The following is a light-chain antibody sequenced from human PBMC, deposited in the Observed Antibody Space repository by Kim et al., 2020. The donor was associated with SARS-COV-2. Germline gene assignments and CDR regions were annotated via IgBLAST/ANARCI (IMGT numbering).Light chain of an antibody. J-gene: IGKJ5*01. Sequence: DIVMTQSPLSLPVTPGEPASISCRSSQSLLHNGYNYLYWYLQRPGQSPQVLIYSGSYRASGVPDRFSGSGSGTDFTLKISRVEAEDVGLYYCMQSLQAPITFGQGTRLEIK. CDR2: SGS. CDR1: QSLLHNGYNY. CDR3: MQSLQAPIT. V-gene: IGKV2-28*01.